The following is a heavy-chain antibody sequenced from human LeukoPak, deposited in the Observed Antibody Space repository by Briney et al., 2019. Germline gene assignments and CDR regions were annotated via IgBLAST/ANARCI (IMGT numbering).Heavy chain of an antibody. CDR2: VIPILGLT. Sequence: SVKVSCKASGDSVSSYYFTWVRQAPEQGLEWMGRVIPILGLTNYAQKFQGRVTIIADKSTSTAYMELSSLRSEDTAIYYCATEYTGTFGGLGYWGQGTLVTVSS. J-gene: IGHJ4*02. D-gene: IGHD3-16*01. CDR3: ATEYTGTFGGLGY. V-gene: IGHV1-69*04. CDR1: GDSVSSYY.